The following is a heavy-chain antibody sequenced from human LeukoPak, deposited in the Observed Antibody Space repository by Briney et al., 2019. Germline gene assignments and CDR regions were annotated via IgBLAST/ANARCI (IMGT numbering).Heavy chain of an antibody. Sequence: SQTLSLTCTVSGGSISSGGYYWSWIRQHPGKGLEWIGYIYYSGSTYYNPSLKSRVTISVYTSKNQFSLKLSSVTAADTAVYSCARALRYCSITTSPYSFDYWGQGPLFPVPS. D-gene: IGHD2-2*01. CDR1: GGSISSGGYY. V-gene: IGHV4-31*03. CDR3: ARALRYCSITTSPYSFDY. J-gene: IGHJ4*02. CDR2: IYYSGST.